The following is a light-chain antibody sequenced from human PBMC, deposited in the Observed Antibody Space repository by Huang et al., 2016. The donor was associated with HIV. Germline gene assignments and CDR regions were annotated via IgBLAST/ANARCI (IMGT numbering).Light chain of an antibody. V-gene: IGKV3-11*01. J-gene: IGKJ5*01. CDR2: DAS. CDR3: QQRKYWPPIT. CDR1: QSVNNY. Sequence: ETVLTQSPATLSLSPGERATLSCRASQSVNNYLAWYKQKPGQAPRLLIYDASNRANGIPARFSGSGSGTDFTLTISSLEPEDFAVYYCQQRKYWPPITFGQGTRLEIK.